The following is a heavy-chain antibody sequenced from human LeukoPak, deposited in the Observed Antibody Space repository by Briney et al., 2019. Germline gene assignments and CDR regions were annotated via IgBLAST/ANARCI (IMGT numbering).Heavy chain of an antibody. CDR1: GFTFSSYK. V-gene: IGHV3-74*01. D-gene: IGHD3-9*01. J-gene: IGHJ3*02. Sequence: GGSLRLSCAASGFTFSSYKMYWVRQAPGKGLVWVSRLNENGITNYADSVKGRFAISSDNAKSTLFLQMNSLRVDDTAVYYCVRQDISQALYDFDIWGQGTMVTVSS. CDR2: LNENGIT. CDR3: VRQDISQALYDFDI.